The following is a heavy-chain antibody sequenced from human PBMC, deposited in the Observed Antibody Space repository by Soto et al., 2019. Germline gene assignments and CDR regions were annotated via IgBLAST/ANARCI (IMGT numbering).Heavy chain of an antibody. J-gene: IGHJ4*02. Sequence: QVQLVQSGAEVKKPGASVKVSCKASGYTFTGYYMHWVRQAPGQGLEWMGWINPNSGVTNYAQKFQGWVTMTRDTSISTAYMELSRLRSDDTAVYYCARSEDLRYSSGWYYFDYWGQGTLVTVSS. CDR2: INPNSGVT. V-gene: IGHV1-2*04. D-gene: IGHD6-19*01. CDR3: ARSEDLRYSSGWYYFDY. CDR1: GYTFTGYY.